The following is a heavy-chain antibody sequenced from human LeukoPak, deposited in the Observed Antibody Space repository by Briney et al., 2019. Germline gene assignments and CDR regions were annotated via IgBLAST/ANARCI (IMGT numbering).Heavy chain of an antibody. CDR2: IYYSGST. J-gene: IGHJ4*02. CDR1: GGSISSYY. V-gene: IGHV4-59*12. CDR3: ARENGGYFDY. Sequence: SETLSLTCTVSGGSISSYYWSWIRQPPGKGLEWIGYIYYSGSTNYNPSLKSRVTISVDTSKNQFSLKLSSVTAADTAVYYCARENGGYFDYWGQGTLVTVSS. D-gene: IGHD1-1*01.